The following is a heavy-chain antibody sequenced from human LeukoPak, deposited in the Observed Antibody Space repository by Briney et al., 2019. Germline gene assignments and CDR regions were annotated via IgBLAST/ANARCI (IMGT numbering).Heavy chain of an antibody. V-gene: IGHV3-66*01. CDR2: IHSADTI. CDR3: ARDIGWEFQGENY. CDR1: GFTFTNAW. D-gene: IGHD1-26*01. J-gene: IGHJ4*02. Sequence: TGGSLRLSCAASGFTFTNAWMSWVRQAPGKGLEWVSVIHSADTIYYADSVKGRFTISRDNAKNSLYLQMNSLRDEDAAVYYCARDIGWEFQGENYWGQGTLVTVSS.